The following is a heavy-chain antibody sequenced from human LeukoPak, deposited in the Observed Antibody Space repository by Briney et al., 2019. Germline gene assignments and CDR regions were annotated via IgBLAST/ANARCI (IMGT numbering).Heavy chain of an antibody. CDR1: GFTFSYYS. Sequence: GGSLRLSCAASGFTFSYYSMSWVRQAPGTGLEWVANIKKDGSEKYYVDSVKGRFTISRDITKNSLYLQMNSLRAEDTAIYYCARGKYSGNDYHFDYWGQGTLVIVSS. CDR2: IKKDGSEK. CDR3: ARGKYSGNDYHFDY. J-gene: IGHJ4*02. D-gene: IGHD5-12*01. V-gene: IGHV3-7*03.